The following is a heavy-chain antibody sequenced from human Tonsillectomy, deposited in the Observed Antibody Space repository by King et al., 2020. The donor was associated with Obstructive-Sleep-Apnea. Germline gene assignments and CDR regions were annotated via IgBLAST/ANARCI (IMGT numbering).Heavy chain of an antibody. CDR3: VRDRLGQLFEGCDI. CDR1: GFTFTAYW. V-gene: IGHV3-7*01. CDR2: IKQDGSEE. Sequence: VQLVESGGGLVQPGGSLKLSCAASGFTFTAYWMSWVRQAPGTGLEWVANIKQDGSEEYYVDAVKGRFTISRDNAKNSLFLQMNSLRAEDTAVYFCVRDRLGQLFEGCDIWGQGTMVTVSS. J-gene: IGHJ3*02. D-gene: IGHD3-10*01.